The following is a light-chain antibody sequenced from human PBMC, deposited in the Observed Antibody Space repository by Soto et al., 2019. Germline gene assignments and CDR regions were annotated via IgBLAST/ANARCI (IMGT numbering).Light chain of an antibody. CDR2: ASS. CDR3: QQANTFPLT. CDR1: QTVNNW. J-gene: IGKJ4*01. Sequence: DIQITHSPSSVSASVGDRVTITCRGSQTVNNWLAWYQQRPGKAPKLLIYASSTLQGGVPSRFSGSGSGTDFTLTISSLQPEDFATYYCQQANTFPLTLGGGTKVDIK. V-gene: IGKV1-12*01.